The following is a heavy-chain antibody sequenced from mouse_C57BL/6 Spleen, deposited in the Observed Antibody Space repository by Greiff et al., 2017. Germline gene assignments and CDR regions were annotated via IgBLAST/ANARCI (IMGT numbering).Heavy chain of an antibody. J-gene: IGHJ4*01. CDR3: ARVGDSYYAMDY. CDR1: GYTFTSYW. Sequence: QVQLQQPGAELVKPGASVKMSCTASGYTFTSYWITWVKQRPGQGLEWIGDIYPGSGSTNYNEKFKSKATLTVDKSSSTAYLQLSSLTSEDSAVYYCARVGDSYYAMDYWGQGTSVTVSS. V-gene: IGHV1-55*01. CDR2: IYPGSGST.